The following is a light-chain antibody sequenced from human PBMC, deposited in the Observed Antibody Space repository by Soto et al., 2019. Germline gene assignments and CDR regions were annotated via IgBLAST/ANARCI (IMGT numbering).Light chain of an antibody. Sequence: QSLLTQPPSVSGAPGQMFTISCPGISSNSVSTYDVQWYQQLPGTAPKLLIHGNTDRPSGVPDRFSGSKSGTSASLAITGLQADDEADYYCQSYDDSLSVHYVFGTGTKVTGL. CDR1: SSNSVSTYD. J-gene: IGLJ1*01. CDR3: QSYDDSLSVHYV. V-gene: IGLV1-40*01. CDR2: GNT.